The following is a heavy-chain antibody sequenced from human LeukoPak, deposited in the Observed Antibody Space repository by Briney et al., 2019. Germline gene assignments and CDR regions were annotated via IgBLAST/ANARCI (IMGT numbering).Heavy chain of an antibody. D-gene: IGHD3-3*01. J-gene: IGHJ6*02. Sequence: GGSLRLSCATSGFTVSSNYMSWVRQTPGKGLEWVSIIYYDGSTYYADSVKGRFTISRDNSKNTMYLQMNSLRAEDTAVYYCARPLRINCGMDVWGQGTTVTVSS. CDR1: GFTVSSNY. V-gene: IGHV3-53*01. CDR2: IYYDGST. CDR3: ARPLRINCGMDV.